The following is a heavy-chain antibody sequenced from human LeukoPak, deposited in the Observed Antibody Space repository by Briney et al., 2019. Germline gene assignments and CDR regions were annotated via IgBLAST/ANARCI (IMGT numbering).Heavy chain of an antibody. D-gene: IGHD5-24*01. J-gene: IGHJ4*02. Sequence: PGGSLRLSCAASGFSFDDYGLTWVRQVPGKGLEWVSGINWNGGRTGYADSVKGRFTISRDNAKNSLYLQMNSLRAEDAAVYYCARRRDAYNVFDYWGQGTLVTVSP. CDR2: INWNGGRT. CDR1: GFSFDDYG. CDR3: ARRRDAYNVFDY. V-gene: IGHV3-20*04.